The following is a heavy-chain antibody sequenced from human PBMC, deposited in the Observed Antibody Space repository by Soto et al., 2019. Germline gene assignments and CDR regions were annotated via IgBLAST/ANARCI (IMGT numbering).Heavy chain of an antibody. Sequence: GASVKVSCKASGYTFTGYYMHWVRQAPGQGLEWMGWISPNSGGTNYAQKFQGRVTMTRDTSISTAYMELSRLRSDDTAVYYCARDERYYDILTGYHSPLDYWGQGTLVTVSS. CDR3: ARDERYYDILTGYHSPLDY. J-gene: IGHJ4*02. CDR2: ISPNSGGT. CDR1: GYTFTGYY. V-gene: IGHV1-2*02. D-gene: IGHD3-9*01.